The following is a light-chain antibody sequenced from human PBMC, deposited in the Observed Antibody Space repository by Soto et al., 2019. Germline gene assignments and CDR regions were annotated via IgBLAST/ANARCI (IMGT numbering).Light chain of an antibody. V-gene: IGKV3-20*01. CDR3: QLYGSPPYT. CDR1: QSIGSSQ. Sequence: EIVLTQFPGTLSLSPGERATLSCRASQSIGSSQLAWYQQKPGQAPRLLMYDTSSRARGISERFSGSGSWTYFTLTLSRLEPEDFAVYYCQLYGSPPYTFGQGTKLEIK. CDR2: DTS. J-gene: IGKJ2*01.